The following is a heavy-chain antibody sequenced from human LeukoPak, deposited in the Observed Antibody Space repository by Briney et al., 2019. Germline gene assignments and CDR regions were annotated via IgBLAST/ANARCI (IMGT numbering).Heavy chain of an antibody. CDR3: ARHLSFGSKGLYYYYGMDV. Sequence: ASVKVSCKASGYTFTGYYMHWVRQAPGQGLEWMGRINPNSGGTNYAQKFQGRVTMTRDTSISTAYMELSRLRSDDTAVYYCARHLSFGSKGLYYYYGMDVWGQGTTVTVSS. D-gene: IGHD2-15*01. V-gene: IGHV1-2*06. CDR2: INPNSGGT. CDR1: GYTFTGYY. J-gene: IGHJ6*02.